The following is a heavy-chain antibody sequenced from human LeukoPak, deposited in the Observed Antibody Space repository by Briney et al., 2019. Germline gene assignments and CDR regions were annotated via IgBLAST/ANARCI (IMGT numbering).Heavy chain of an antibody. J-gene: IGHJ4*02. D-gene: IGHD6-19*01. Sequence: GGSLRLSCAASGFTFSSHAMTWVRQAPGKGLEWVAAIRGNGATTDYADSVKGRFTISRDNSKSTLYLQMNSLRAEDTAVYYCAKAYHDSGCLIDYWGQGTLVTVSS. V-gene: IGHV3-23*01. CDR3: AKAYHDSGCLIDY. CDR1: GFTFSSHA. CDR2: IRGNGATT.